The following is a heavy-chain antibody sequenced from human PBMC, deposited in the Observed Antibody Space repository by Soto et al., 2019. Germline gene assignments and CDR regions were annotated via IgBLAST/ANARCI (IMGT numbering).Heavy chain of an antibody. J-gene: IGHJ4*02. Sequence: PSETLSLTCTVSGGSMSSHYWTWLRQPPGKGLEWIGYISYSGSSYYNSSLKSRVTISADTSRNQFSLRLTSVIAADTAVYFCARADPDASVGFWGQGTLVTVSS. V-gene: IGHV4-59*11. D-gene: IGHD3-16*01. CDR3: ARADPDASVGF. CDR1: GGSMSSHY. CDR2: ISYSGSS.